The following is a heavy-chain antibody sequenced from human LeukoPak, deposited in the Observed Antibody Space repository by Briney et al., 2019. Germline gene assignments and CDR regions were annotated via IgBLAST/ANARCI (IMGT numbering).Heavy chain of an antibody. Sequence: GGSLRLSCAASGFTFSSYWMRWVRQAPGKGREWVSHVNGDGSSTKYADSVKGRFTISRDNAKDTLYLQMNSLRAEDTAVYYCAREMVVGGPGNYYKSGMDVWGQGTTVTVSS. J-gene: IGHJ6*02. CDR1: GFTFSSYW. D-gene: IGHD3-10*01. CDR2: VNGDGSST. V-gene: IGHV3-74*03. CDR3: AREMVVGGPGNYYKSGMDV.